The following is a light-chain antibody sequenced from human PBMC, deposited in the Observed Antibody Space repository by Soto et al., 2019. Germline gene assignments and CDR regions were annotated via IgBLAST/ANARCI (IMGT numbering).Light chain of an antibody. CDR3: CSYAASHTWV. J-gene: IGLJ3*02. Sequence: QSALTQPRSVSGSPGQSVTISCTGTSRDVGAYNFVSWYQQHPGKAPKLMIYDVSKRPSGVPDRFSGSKSGNTASLTISGRQAEDEADSYCCSYAASHTWVFGTGTKLTVL. CDR2: DVS. CDR1: SRDVGAYNF. V-gene: IGLV2-11*01.